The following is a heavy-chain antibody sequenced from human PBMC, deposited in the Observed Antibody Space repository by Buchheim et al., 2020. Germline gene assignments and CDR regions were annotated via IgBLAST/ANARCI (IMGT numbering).Heavy chain of an antibody. CDR3: ARLLHGSERRFDP. J-gene: IGHJ5*02. D-gene: IGHD3-10*01. V-gene: IGHV4-39*01. CDR2: IYYSGIT. Sequence: QLQLQESGPGLVKPSETLSLSCTVSGASINSPSYYWDWIRQPPGKGLEWIGSIYYSGITYYNPSLKSRVTMSVDTSKNQFSLKLTSVTAADTAVYYCARLLHGSERRFDPGGQGTL. CDR1: GASINSPSYY.